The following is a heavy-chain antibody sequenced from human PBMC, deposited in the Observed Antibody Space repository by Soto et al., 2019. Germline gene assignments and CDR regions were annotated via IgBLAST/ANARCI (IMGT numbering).Heavy chain of an antibody. CDR2: ISTIHGNT. D-gene: IGHD3-22*01. CDR1: GYTFTSYG. Sequence: ASVKVSCKASGYTFTSYGLSWMRQATGQGLEWKGWISTIHGNTNYAQKLQGRVTMTTDTTKSTAYMELRSLQSDDTAIYYSARDTYDTTGYPLVYWGHGTLVTGSS. J-gene: IGHJ4*01. V-gene: IGHV1-18*04. CDR3: ARDTYDTTGYPLVY.